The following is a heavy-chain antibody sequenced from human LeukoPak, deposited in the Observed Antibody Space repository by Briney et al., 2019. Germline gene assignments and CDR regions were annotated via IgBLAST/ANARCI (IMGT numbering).Heavy chain of an antibody. CDR2: ISWNSGSI. CDR1: GFTFDDYA. Sequence: GGSLRLSCAASGFTFDDYAMHWVRQAPGKGLEWVSGISWNSGSIGYADSVKGRFTISRDNAKNSLYLQMNSLRAEDTALYYCAKDIRLFITMIEDWGQGTLVTVSS. J-gene: IGHJ4*02. V-gene: IGHV3-9*01. CDR3: AKDIRLFITMIED. D-gene: IGHD3-22*01.